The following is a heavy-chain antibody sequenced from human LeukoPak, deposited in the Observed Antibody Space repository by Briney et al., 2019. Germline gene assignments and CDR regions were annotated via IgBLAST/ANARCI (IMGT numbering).Heavy chain of an antibody. J-gene: IGHJ6*03. V-gene: IGHV4-31*03. CDR2: IYYSGST. Sequence: SQTLSLTCSVSGGSFNSGGYYWTWIRQHPGEGLEWIGYIYYSGSTYYNPSLKSRVTISVDTSKNQFSLKLSSVTAADTAVYYCGRTRCGRTSCYQYYYVDVWGKGTTVTVSS. CDR1: GGSFNSGGYY. D-gene: IGHD2-2*01. CDR3: GRTRCGRTSCYQYYYVDV.